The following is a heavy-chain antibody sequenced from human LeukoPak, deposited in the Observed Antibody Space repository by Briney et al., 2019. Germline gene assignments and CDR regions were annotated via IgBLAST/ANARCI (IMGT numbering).Heavy chain of an antibody. Sequence: SQTLSLTCTVSGGSISSNSYYWSWIRQPAGKGLEWIGRIYTSGSTDYNPSLKSRVTISKDTSKNEFSLKLSSVTAADTAVYYCARDSQAAGFDYWGQGTLVTVSS. CDR3: ARDSQAAGFDY. D-gene: IGHD6-13*01. V-gene: IGHV4-61*02. J-gene: IGHJ4*02. CDR2: IYTSGST. CDR1: GGSISSNSYY.